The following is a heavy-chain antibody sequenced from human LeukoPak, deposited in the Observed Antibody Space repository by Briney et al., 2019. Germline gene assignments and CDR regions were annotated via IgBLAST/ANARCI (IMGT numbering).Heavy chain of an antibody. CDR3: ARAAGRDTASGLDFDY. V-gene: IGHV4-4*07. CDR2: IYSSRS. D-gene: IGHD1-26*01. CDR1: GASISSYY. J-gene: IGHJ4*02. Sequence: PSETLSLTCTVSGASISSYYWSWIRQPAGKGLEWIGRIYSSRSIYNPSLKSRVTMSVDTSKNQFSLKLSSVTAADTAVYCCARAAGRDTASGLDFDYWGQGILVTVSS.